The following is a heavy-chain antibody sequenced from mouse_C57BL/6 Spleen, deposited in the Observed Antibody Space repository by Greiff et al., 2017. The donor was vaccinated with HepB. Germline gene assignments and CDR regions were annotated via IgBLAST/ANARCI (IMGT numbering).Heavy chain of an antibody. V-gene: IGHV3-6*01. CDR2: ISYDGSN. Sequence: EVKLQESGPGLVKPSQSLSLTCSVTGYSITSGYYWTWIRQFPGNNLEWMGYISYDGSNNYNPSLKNRISITRDTSKNQFFLKLNSVTTEDTATYYCARGDYVVAYWGQGTLVTVSA. J-gene: IGHJ3*01. D-gene: IGHD2-4*01. CDR3: ARGDYVVAY. CDR1: GYSITSGYY.